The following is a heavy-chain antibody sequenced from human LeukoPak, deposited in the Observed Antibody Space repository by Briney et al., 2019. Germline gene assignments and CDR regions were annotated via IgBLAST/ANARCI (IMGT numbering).Heavy chain of an antibody. J-gene: IGHJ4*02. D-gene: IGHD3-9*01. V-gene: IGHV3-15*01. CDR2: IKSRTDGGTT. Sequence: PGGSLRLSCSASGFTFSNAWMSWVRQAPGKGLEWVGRIKSRTDGGTTDYAAPVKGRFTISRDDSKNTLYLQMNSLKTEDTAVYYCTTVISVDSSTFDYWGQGTLVTVSS. CDR1: GFTFSNAW. CDR3: TTVISVDSSTFDY.